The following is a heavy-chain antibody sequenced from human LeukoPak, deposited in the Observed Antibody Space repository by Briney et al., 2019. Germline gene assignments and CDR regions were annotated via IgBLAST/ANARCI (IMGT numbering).Heavy chain of an antibody. CDR3: AKMSSSYNWFDP. J-gene: IGHJ5*02. CDR2: IYHSGTT. D-gene: IGHD6-6*01. CDR1: GGSMSSGGYS. Sequence: SETLSLTCAVSGGSMSSGGYSWSWIRLPPGKGLEFIGYIYHSGTTYYNPSLKSRVTMSVDRTKNQLSLKLSSMTAADTAVYYCAKMSSSYNWFDPWGQGTLVTVSS. V-gene: IGHV4-30-2*01.